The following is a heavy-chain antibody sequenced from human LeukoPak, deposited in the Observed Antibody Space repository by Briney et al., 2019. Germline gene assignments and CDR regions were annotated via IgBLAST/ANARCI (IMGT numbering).Heavy chain of an antibody. J-gene: IGHJ4*02. CDR1: GFTFSTYA. Sequence: PGGSLRLSRAASGFTFSTYAINWVRQAPGKGLEWVSGISGSGGNKYYADSVKGRFTISRDNSKNTLYLQMNSLRAEDTAVYYCARDGAGSYYSSYYFDYWGQGTLVTVSS. CDR3: ARDGAGSYYSSYYFDY. D-gene: IGHD1-26*01. CDR2: ISGSGGNK. V-gene: IGHV3-23*01.